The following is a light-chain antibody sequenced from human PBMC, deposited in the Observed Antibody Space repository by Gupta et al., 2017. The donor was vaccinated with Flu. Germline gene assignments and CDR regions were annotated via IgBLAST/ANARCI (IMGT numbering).Light chain of an antibody. CDR1: QSVSSSY. CDR3: QQYGSSPPYT. Sequence: EVVLTQPPGTLSLSPGERVTLSCRASQSVSSSYLAWYQQKPGQAPRLLIYGASSRGTGIPERFSGSGSGTEFTLTISRLEPEDFAVYYCQQYGSSPPYTFGQGTKLEIK. J-gene: IGKJ2*01. CDR2: GAS. V-gene: IGKV3-20*01.